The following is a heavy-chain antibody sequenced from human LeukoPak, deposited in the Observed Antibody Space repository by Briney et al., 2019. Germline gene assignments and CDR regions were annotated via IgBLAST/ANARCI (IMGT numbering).Heavy chain of an antibody. Sequence: GGSLRLSCAASGLTFSNAYMSWVRQAPGKGLEWVGRIKTKTDGETTDYVAPVKGRFTISRDDSKNTVYLQMNSLKPEDTAVYYCATGSTSRHLFDYWGQGTLVTVSS. V-gene: IGHV3-15*01. CDR2: IKTKTDGETT. J-gene: IGHJ4*02. CDR3: ATGSTSRHLFDY. CDR1: GLTFSNAY.